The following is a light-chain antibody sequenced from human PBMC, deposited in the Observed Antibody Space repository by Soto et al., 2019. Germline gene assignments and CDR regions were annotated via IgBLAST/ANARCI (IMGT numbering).Light chain of an antibody. Sequence: QSALTQPASVSGSPGQSITISCTGTSSDVGGYDYVSWYQQYPGKAPKLMIYDVGDRPSGVSNRFSGSKSGNTASLTISGLQAEDEADYYCSSYTSSSTPYVFGTGTKLTVL. J-gene: IGLJ1*01. CDR3: SSYTSSSTPYV. V-gene: IGLV2-14*03. CDR1: SSDVGGYDY. CDR2: DVG.